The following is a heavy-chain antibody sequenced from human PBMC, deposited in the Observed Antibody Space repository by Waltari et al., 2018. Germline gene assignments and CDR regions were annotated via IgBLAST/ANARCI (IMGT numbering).Heavy chain of an antibody. J-gene: IGHJ4*02. Sequence: QVQLVQSGAAVKRPGASVMVSCKASGYTFSGYYLNWVRQAPGQGLEWMGRFNPSSGDTDYAQKFQGRVTMTRDTSINTAYLELTSLTSDDTAVYYCAKTGDFYSLEYWGQGSLVTVSS. CDR2: FNPSSGDT. V-gene: IGHV1-2*06. CDR3: AKTGDFYSLEY. CDR1: GYTFSGYY. D-gene: IGHD3-3*01.